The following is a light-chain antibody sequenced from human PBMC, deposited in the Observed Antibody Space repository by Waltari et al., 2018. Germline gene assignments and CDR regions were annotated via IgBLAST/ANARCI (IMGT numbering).Light chain of an antibody. J-gene: IGKJ3*01. CDR2: TAS. Sequence: DIQMTQSPSSLSASVGDRVTITCRASQSISNYLNWYQQKPGKAPKPLIYTASSLQSGVPSRFSGSGSGTDFTLTISSLQPEDFATFYCQQSYSSPFTFGPGTKVDIK. CDR3: QQSYSSPFT. V-gene: IGKV1-39*01. CDR1: QSISNY.